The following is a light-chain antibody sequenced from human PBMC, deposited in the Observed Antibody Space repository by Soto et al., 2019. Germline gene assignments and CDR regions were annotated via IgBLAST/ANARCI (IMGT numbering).Light chain of an antibody. CDR1: QSVSSY. Sequence: EIVLTQSPATLSLSPGERATLSCRASQSVSSYLAWYQQKPGQAPRLLIYEASNRATAIPARFSGSGSGTDFTLSISSLEPEDFAAYYWQQRSNWPPGMYTFGQGTKLEIK. V-gene: IGKV3-11*01. CDR2: EAS. CDR3: QQRSNWPPGMYT. J-gene: IGKJ2*01.